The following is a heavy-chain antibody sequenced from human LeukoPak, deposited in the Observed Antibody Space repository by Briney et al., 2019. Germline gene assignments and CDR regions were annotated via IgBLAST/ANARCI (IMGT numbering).Heavy chain of an antibody. CDR2: FYHSGGT. D-gene: IGHD6-19*01. CDR3: ARGYSSGWNGRVAFDP. CDR1: GGSFSGYY. V-gene: IGHV4-59*01. Sequence: SETLSLTCAVYGGSFSGYYWSWIRQPPGKGLEWIGFFYHSGGTHYNPSLKSRVTISLDTSKSQVSLYLNSVTAADTAVYYCARGYSSGWNGRVAFDPWGQGTLVTVSS. J-gene: IGHJ5*02.